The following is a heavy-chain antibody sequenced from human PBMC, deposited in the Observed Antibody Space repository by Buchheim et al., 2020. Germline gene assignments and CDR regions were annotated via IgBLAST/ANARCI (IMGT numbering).Heavy chain of an antibody. D-gene: IGHD4/OR15-4a*01. CDR2: IWYDGSNK. J-gene: IGHJ4*02. V-gene: IGHV3-33*01. CDR1: GFTFSSYG. CDR3: AGGAGYGVWLFDY. Sequence: QVQLVESGGGVVQPGRSLRLSCAASGFTFSSYGMHWVRQAPGKGLEWVAVIWYDGSNKYYADSVKGRFTISRDNSKNTLYLHMNSLRAEDTAVYYYAGGAGYGVWLFDYWGQGTL.